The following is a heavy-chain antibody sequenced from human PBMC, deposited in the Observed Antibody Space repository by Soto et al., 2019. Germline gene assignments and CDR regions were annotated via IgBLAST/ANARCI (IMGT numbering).Heavy chain of an antibody. V-gene: IGHV4-59*08. Sequence: SETLSLTCTVSGGSISSYYWSWIRQPPGKGLEWIGYIYYSGSTNYNPSLKSRVTISVDTSKNQFSLKLSSVTAADTAVYYCAGGNTAMGLFDYWGQGTLVTVSS. CDR1: GGSISSYY. J-gene: IGHJ4*02. CDR2: IYYSGST. CDR3: AGGNTAMGLFDY. D-gene: IGHD5-18*01.